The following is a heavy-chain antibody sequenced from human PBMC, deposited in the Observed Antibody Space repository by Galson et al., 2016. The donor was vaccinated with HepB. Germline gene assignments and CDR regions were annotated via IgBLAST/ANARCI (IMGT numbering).Heavy chain of an antibody. CDR3: AKDKSGAVAGIGRLDH. V-gene: IGHV3-23*01. J-gene: IGHJ4*02. CDR2: ISGSGRST. Sequence: SLRLSCAASGFSFSSHGMSWVRQAPGKGLEWVSVISGSGRSTYYADSVKGRFTISRDNPKSTLFLQMNSLRAEDPALYYCAKDKSGAVAGIGRLDHWGQGTLVSVSS. D-gene: IGHD6-13*01. CDR1: GFSFSSHG.